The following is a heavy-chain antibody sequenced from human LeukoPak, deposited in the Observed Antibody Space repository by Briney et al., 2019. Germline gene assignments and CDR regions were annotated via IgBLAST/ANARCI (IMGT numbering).Heavy chain of an antibody. CDR2: ISSSSSYI. CDR1: GFTFSSYS. D-gene: IGHD3-22*01. Sequence: GGSLRLSCAASGFTFSSYSMNWVRQAPGKGLEWVSSISSSSSYIYYADSVKGRFTISRDNAKNSLYLQMNSLRAEDTAVYYCARVSYYDSSGYPYWGQGTLVTVSS. CDR3: ARVSYYDSSGYPY. J-gene: IGHJ4*02. V-gene: IGHV3-21*01.